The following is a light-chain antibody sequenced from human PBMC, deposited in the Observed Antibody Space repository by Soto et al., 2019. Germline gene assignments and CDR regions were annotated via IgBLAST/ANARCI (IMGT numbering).Light chain of an antibody. Sequence: EIVLTQSPGTPALAPGERATLSYRPGQSLSSSSLAWYQQNLGQAPRLLICGAGSRATGIPDRLTGGGSGTDFILTVSRLEPEDFAVYYCQQYGSSPLTFGGGTKVDIK. V-gene: IGKV3-20*01. J-gene: IGKJ4*01. CDR3: QQYGSSPLT. CDR1: QSLSSSS. CDR2: GAG.